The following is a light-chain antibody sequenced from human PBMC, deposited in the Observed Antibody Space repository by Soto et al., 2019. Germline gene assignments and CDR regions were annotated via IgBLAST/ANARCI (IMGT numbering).Light chain of an antibody. CDR1: QSVSSTY. CDR2: SSS. V-gene: IGKV3-20*01. CDR3: QQYRTSPPPWT. Sequence: EVVMRQSPAPLSVSRGERATLSCRAIQSVSSTYVAWYQQRPGQAPRLLIYSSSSRASGIPDRFSGSGSGTDFTLTISRLEPEDFAVYYCQQYRTSPPPWTFGQGTKVDI. J-gene: IGKJ1*01.